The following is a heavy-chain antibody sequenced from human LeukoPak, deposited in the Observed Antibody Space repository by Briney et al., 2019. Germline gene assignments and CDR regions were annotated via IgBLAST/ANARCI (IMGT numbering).Heavy chain of an antibody. CDR1: GGTFSSRA. CDR3: ARTERFNDFGKRDFDY. D-gene: IGHD3-3*01. J-gene: IGHJ4*02. CDR2: IIPIFGTA. Sequence: SVKVSCKASGGTFSSRAISWVRQAPGQGLEWMGGIIPIFGTANYAQKFQGRVTITADESTSTAYMELSSLRSEDTAVYYCARTERFNDFGKRDFDYWGQGTLVTVSS. V-gene: IGHV1-69*13.